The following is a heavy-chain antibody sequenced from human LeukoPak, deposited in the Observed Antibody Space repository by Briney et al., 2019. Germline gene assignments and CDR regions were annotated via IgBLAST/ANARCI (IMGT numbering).Heavy chain of an antibody. Sequence: GGSLRLSCAASGFTFSDYYMSRIRQAPGKGLEWVSYISSSGSTIYYADSVKGRFTISRDNAKNSLYLQMNSLRAEDTAVYYCARSPYDILTGPFDYWGQGTLVTVSS. CDR1: GFTFSDYY. CDR3: ARSPYDILTGPFDY. V-gene: IGHV3-11*01. CDR2: ISSSGSTI. J-gene: IGHJ4*02. D-gene: IGHD3-9*01.